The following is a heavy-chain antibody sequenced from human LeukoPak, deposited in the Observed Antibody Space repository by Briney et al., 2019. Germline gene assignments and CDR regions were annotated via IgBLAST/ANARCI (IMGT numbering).Heavy chain of an antibody. J-gene: IGHJ6*02. CDR3: ARDEDIVVVPAAISYYYGMDV. Sequence: SVKVSCKASGGTFSSYAISWVRQAPGQGLEWMGGIIPIFGTANYAQKFQGRVTITADESTSTAYMELSSLRSEDTAVYYCARDEDIVVVPAAISYYYGMDVWGQGTTVTVSS. CDR2: IIPIFGTA. D-gene: IGHD2-2*02. CDR1: GGTFSSYA. V-gene: IGHV1-69*13.